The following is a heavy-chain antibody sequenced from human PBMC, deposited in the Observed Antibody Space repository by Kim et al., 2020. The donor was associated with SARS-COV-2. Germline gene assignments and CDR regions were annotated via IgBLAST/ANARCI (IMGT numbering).Heavy chain of an antibody. CDR2: IYPGDSDT. CDR3: ARQSEYQPSPYYYYYYGMDV. V-gene: IGHV5-51*01. D-gene: IGHD2-2*01. J-gene: IGHJ6*02. Sequence: GESLKISCKGSGYSFTSYWIGWVRQMPGKGLEWMGIIYPGDSDTRYSPSFQGQVTISADKSISTAYLQWSSLKASDTAMYFCARQSEYQPSPYYYYYYGMDVWGQGTTVTVSS. CDR1: GYSFTSYW.